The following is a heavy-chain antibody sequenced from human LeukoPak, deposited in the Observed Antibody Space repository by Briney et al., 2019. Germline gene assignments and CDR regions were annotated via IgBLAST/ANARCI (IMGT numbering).Heavy chain of an antibody. Sequence: PGGSLRLSCAASGFTFSSYSMNWVRQAPGKGLDWVSSISSSSSYIYYADSVKGRFTISRDNAKNSLYLQMNSLRAEDAAVYYCAREDSSALGDAFDIWGQGTMVTVSS. CDR1: GFTFSSYS. V-gene: IGHV3-21*01. CDR3: AREDSSALGDAFDI. CDR2: ISSSSSYI. J-gene: IGHJ3*02. D-gene: IGHD6-19*01.